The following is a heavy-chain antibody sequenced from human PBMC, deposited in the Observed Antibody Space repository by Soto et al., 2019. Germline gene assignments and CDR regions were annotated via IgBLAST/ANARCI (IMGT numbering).Heavy chain of an antibody. Sequence: ASVKVSCKASGYTFTSYDINWVRQATGQGLEWMGWMNPNTGHTGYAQEFQGRVTMTRDTSMSTAYMELTSLRSEDTAVYYCARVIRYCSSTSCYLMDYWGQGTLVTVSS. V-gene: IGHV1-8*01. CDR1: GYTFTSYD. D-gene: IGHD2-2*01. CDR2: MNPNTGHT. CDR3: ARVIRYCSSTSCYLMDY. J-gene: IGHJ4*02.